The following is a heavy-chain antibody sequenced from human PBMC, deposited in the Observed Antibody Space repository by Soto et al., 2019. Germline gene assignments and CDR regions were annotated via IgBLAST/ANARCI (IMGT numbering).Heavy chain of an antibody. D-gene: IGHD6-19*01. Sequence: DVQLVESGGGLVEPGGALRLSCEASGFTFSNAWMSWVRQAPGKWLEWVGRIKSNTDGGTTDYAAPVKGRFIVSRDDSKNTLYLQMSSLKTEDTAVYYYYTTSTIVSGKRASLDYCGQGTLVTVSS. CDR1: GFTFSNAW. CDR3: YTTSTIVSGKRASLDY. CDR2: IKSNTDGGTT. V-gene: IGHV3-15*01. J-gene: IGHJ4*02.